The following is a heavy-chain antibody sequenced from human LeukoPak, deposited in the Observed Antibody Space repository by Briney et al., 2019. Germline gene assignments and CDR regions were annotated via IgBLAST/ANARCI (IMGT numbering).Heavy chain of an antibody. CDR1: GFTFNRYS. D-gene: IGHD3-3*01. V-gene: IGHV3-48*01. J-gene: IGHJ3*02. CDR2: ISSSSSTI. CDR3: ARGSRFGVVGRDAFDI. Sequence: GGSLRLSCAASGFTFNRYSMNWVRQAPGKGLEWVSYISSSSSTIYYADSVKGRFTISRDNAKNSLYLQMNSLRAEDTAVYYCARGSRFGVVGRDAFDIWGQGTVVTVSS.